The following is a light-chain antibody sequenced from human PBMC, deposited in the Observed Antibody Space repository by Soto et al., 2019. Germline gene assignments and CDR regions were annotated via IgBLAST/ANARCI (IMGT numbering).Light chain of an antibody. J-gene: IGKJ1*01. Sequence: LMAQSPVPLSVSPGDRATPSCRGSQSVSSNLAWYQQKPSQAPRLLIYDASTRATGIPARFSGSGSGTEFTLTITSRQPEDFEVDYCYQYKNWPPWTFGQGTKVDIK. CDR1: QSVSSN. V-gene: IGKV3-15*01. CDR2: DAS. CDR3: YQYKNWPPWT.